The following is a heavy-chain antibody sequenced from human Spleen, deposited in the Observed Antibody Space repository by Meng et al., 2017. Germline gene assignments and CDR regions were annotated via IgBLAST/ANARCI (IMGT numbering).Heavy chain of an antibody. Sequence: LGVPGVGVVKPGELLRLSCAVSGFTFSSYAMPWVRQAPCKGLEWVAFISYDGSNKYYADSVKGRFTISRDNSKNTLYLQMNSLRAEDTAVYYCVRRDGSSGYYSSAYWGQGTLVTVSS. J-gene: IGHJ4*02. D-gene: IGHD6-19*01. V-gene: IGHV3-30*01. CDR1: GFTFSSYA. CDR2: ISYDGSNK. CDR3: VRRDGSSGYYSSAY.